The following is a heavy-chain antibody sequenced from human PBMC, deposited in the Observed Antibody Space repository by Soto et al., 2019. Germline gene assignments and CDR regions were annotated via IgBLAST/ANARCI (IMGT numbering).Heavy chain of an antibody. J-gene: IGHJ4*02. CDR3: AIAHRRNGDPNLGY. D-gene: IGHD4-17*01. Sequence: QVQLVQSGAEVKKPGASVKVSCKASGYTFTSYDINWVRQATGQGLEWMGWMNPNSGNTGYAQKFQARVTITRNTSIRTAYMELCSLRSEDPAVYYCAIAHRRNGDPNLGYWGQGTLVTGSS. CDR1: GYTFTSYD. V-gene: IGHV1-8*01. CDR2: MNPNSGNT.